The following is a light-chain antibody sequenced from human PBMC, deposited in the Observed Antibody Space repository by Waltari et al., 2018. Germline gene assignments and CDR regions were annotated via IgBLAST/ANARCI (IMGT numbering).Light chain of an antibody. Sequence: DIVMTQSPLSLPVTPGEPASISCRSSQSLLHSNGYNYLDWYLQKPGQSPQLLIYLAANRASGVPDRFSGSGSGTNFTLKITRVEAEDVGVYYCMQALQTWTFGQGTKVEIK. V-gene: IGKV2-28*01. CDR1: QSLLHSNGYNY. CDR2: LAA. CDR3: MQALQTWT. J-gene: IGKJ1*01.